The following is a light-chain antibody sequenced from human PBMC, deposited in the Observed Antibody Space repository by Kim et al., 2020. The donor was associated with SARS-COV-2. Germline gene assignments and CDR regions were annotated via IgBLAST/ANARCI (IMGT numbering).Light chain of an antibody. Sequence: ASGGDRITITCRASQSISSWLAWYQQKPGKAPKLLIYKASSLESGVPSRFSGSGSGTEFTLTISSLQPDDFATYYCQQYNSYPWTFGQGTKVDIK. CDR3: QQYNSYPWT. V-gene: IGKV1-5*03. CDR1: QSISSW. CDR2: KAS. J-gene: IGKJ1*01.